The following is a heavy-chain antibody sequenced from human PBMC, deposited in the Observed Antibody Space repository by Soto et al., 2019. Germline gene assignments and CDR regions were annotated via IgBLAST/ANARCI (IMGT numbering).Heavy chain of an antibody. Sequence: SETLSLTCTVSGGSISSYYWSWIRQPPGKGLEWIGDIYYSGSTNYNPSLKSRVTISVDTSQNQFSLKLSSVPAADTAVYYCARVFSGRRVRSLSDPWGQGTLVTVSS. CDR1: GGSISSYY. V-gene: IGHV4-59*01. CDR3: ARVFSGRRVRSLSDP. J-gene: IGHJ5*02. D-gene: IGHD2-15*01. CDR2: IYYSGST.